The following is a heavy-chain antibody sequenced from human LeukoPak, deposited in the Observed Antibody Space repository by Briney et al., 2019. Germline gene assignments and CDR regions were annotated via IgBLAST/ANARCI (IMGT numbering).Heavy chain of an antibody. CDR1: GGSISSYY. Sequence: PSETLSLTCTVSGGSISSYYWSWIRQPPGKGLEWIGYIYYSGSTNYNPSLKSRVTISVDTSKNQFSLKLSSVTAADTAVYYCARDLSLKPRRGYGSGSSGYWGQGTLVTVSS. V-gene: IGHV4-59*12. CDR3: ARDLSLKPRRGYGSGSSGY. J-gene: IGHJ4*02. CDR2: IYYSGST. D-gene: IGHD3-10*01.